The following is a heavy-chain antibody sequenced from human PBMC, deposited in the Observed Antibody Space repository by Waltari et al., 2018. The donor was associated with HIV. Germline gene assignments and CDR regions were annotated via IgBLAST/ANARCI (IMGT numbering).Heavy chain of an antibody. CDR2: MRYDETEE. D-gene: IGHD3-9*01. Sequence: VRLVESGGGVIQPGGSLRLFCQMYGFNFSSFGFHWVRQAPGKGLECVAFMRYDETEEIYMESVKARFIVSRGNSSDTLVLQMNSLRLDDTATYFCAKDFKPRGLDPSYIDAWGQGTLVTVSS. V-gene: IGHV3-30*02. CDR3: AKDFKPRGLDPSYIDA. J-gene: IGHJ1*01. CDR1: GFNFSSFG.